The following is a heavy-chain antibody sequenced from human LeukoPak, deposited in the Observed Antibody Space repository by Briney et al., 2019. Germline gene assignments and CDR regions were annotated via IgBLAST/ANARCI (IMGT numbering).Heavy chain of an antibody. CDR1: GGSISSYY. CDR3: ARDSDGSSWYGPTGYYYGMDV. V-gene: IGHV4-59*01. CDR2: IYYSGST. J-gene: IGHJ6*02. Sequence: SETLSLTCTVSGGSISSYYWSWIRQPPGKGLEWIGYIYYSGSTNYNPSLKSRVTISVDTSKNRFSLKLSSVTAAVTAVYYCARDSDGSSWYGPTGYYYGMDVWGQGTTVTVSS. D-gene: IGHD6-13*01.